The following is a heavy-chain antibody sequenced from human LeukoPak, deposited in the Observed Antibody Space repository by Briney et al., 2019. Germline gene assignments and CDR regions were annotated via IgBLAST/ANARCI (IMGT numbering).Heavy chain of an antibody. CDR1: GFTVSSNY. CDR2: IYSGGST. Sequence: PGGSLRLFCAAYGFTVSSNYMSWVRQAPGKGLEWVSVIYSGGSTYYAYSVKGRFTISRDNSKNTLYLQMNSLRAEDTAVYYCARDRRGSSGRGPHSFDYWGQGTLVTVSS. V-gene: IGHV3-53*01. J-gene: IGHJ4*02. D-gene: IGHD6-6*01. CDR3: ARDRRGSSGRGPHSFDY.